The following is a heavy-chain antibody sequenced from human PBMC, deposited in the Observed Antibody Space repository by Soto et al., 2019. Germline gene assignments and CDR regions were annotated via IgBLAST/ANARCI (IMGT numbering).Heavy chain of an antibody. J-gene: IGHJ4*02. Sequence: GGSLRLSCAASGFTFSSYGMHWVRQAPGKGLEWVAVAWYDGGNKYYADSVKGRFTISRDNSKNTLYLQLNSLRAEDTAVYYCARAGTSGFDFPSWGQGTLVTVSS. CDR3: ARAGTSGFDFPS. D-gene: IGHD5-12*01. CDR1: GFTFSSYG. V-gene: IGHV3-33*01. CDR2: AWYDGGNK.